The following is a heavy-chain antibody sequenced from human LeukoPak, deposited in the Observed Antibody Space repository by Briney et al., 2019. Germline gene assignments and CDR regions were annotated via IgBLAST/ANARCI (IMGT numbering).Heavy chain of an antibody. CDR1: GGSISSSSYY. D-gene: IGHD3-22*01. V-gene: IGHV4-39*01. CDR2: IYYSGST. J-gene: IGHJ4*02. Sequence: PSETLTLTCTVSGGSISSSSYYWGWIRQPPGKGLEWIGSIYYSGSTYYNPSLKNRVTISVDTSKNQFSLNLSSVTAADTAVYYCARLQLEYYYDSSGYYDYWGQGTLVTVSS. CDR3: ARLQLEYYYDSSGYYDY.